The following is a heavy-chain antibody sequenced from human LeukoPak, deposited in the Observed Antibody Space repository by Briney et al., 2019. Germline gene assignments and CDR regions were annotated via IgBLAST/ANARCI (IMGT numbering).Heavy chain of an antibody. CDR3: ARAKRITIFGVVISSRDYYYMDV. V-gene: IGHV3-74*01. Sequence: PGGSLRPSCEASGFTFSSYWMHWVRQTPGKGLVWVSRISEDGSSTSYADSVKGRFTISRDNSKNTLYLQMNSLRGEDTAVYYCARAKRITIFGVVISSRDYYYMDVWGKGTTVTVSS. CDR1: GFTFSSYW. D-gene: IGHD3-3*01. CDR2: ISEDGSST. J-gene: IGHJ6*03.